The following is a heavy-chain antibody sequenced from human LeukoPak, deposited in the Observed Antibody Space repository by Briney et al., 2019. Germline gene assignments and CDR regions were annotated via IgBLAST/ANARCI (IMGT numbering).Heavy chain of an antibody. J-gene: IGHJ4*02. Sequence: SCKASGGTFSSYAMHWVRQAPGKGLEWVAVISYDGSNKYYADSVKGRFTISRDNSKNTLYLQMNSLRAEDTAVYYCARGLNTYYDILTGYPAYWGQGTLVTVSS. D-gene: IGHD3-9*01. V-gene: IGHV3-30-3*01. CDR2: ISYDGSNK. CDR3: ARGLNTYYDILTGYPAY. CDR1: GGTFSSYA.